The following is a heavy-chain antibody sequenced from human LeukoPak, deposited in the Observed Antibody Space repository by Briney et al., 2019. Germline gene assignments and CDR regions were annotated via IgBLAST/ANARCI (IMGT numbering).Heavy chain of an antibody. V-gene: IGHV1-2*02. CDR3: AREEFVVVPAPANWFDP. CDR2: INPNSGGT. D-gene: IGHD2-2*01. CDR1: GYTFTGYY. Sequence: GASVKVSCKASGYTFTGYYMHWVRQAPGQGLEWMGWINPNSGGTNYAQKFQGRATMTRDTSISTAYMELSRLRSDDTAVYYCAREEFVVVPAPANWFDPWGQGTLVTVSS. J-gene: IGHJ5*02.